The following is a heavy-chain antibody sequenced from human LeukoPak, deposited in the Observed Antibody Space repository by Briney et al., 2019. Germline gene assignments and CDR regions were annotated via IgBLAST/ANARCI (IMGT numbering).Heavy chain of an antibody. CDR1: GYSSTKYW. CDR2: IYPGDSDT. D-gene: IGHD3-9*01. Sequence: GEGLTISCKGSGYSSTKYWIGWVGHTPRKGLGWLGFIYPGDSDTRYSPSFPGQVTISAAKSISTAYLQWSSLKASDTAMYDCARAGQYYDILTGYINCDYWGQGTLVTVSS. V-gene: IGHV5-51*01. J-gene: IGHJ4*02. CDR3: ARAGQYYDILTGYINCDY.